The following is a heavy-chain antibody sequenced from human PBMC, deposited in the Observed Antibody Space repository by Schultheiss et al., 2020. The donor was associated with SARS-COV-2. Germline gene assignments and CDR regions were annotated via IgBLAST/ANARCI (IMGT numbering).Heavy chain of an antibody. J-gene: IGHJ4*02. Sequence: GGSLRLSCAASGFTFSSYGMHWVRQPPGKGLEWVAVISYDGSNKYYADSVKGRFTISRDNSKNTLYLQMNSLRAEDTAVYYCAREVQMYSSLDYWGQGTLVTVSS. V-gene: IGHV3-30*06. CDR1: GFTFSSYG. D-gene: IGHD6-13*01. CDR3: AREVQMYSSLDY. CDR2: ISYDGSNK.